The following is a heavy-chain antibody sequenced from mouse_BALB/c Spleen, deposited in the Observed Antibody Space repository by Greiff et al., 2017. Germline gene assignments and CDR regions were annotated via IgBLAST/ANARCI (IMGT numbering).Heavy chain of an antibody. Sequence: LVKTGASVKISCKASGYSFTGYYMHWVKQSHGKSLEWIGYISCYNGATSYNQKFKGKATFTVDTSSSTAYMQFNSLTSEDSAVYYCAREGDYDYDDYAMDYWGQGTSVTVSS. J-gene: IGHJ4*01. CDR2: ISCYNGAT. CDR3: AREGDYDYDDYAMDY. D-gene: IGHD2-4*01. V-gene: IGHV1S34*01. CDR1: GYSFTGYY.